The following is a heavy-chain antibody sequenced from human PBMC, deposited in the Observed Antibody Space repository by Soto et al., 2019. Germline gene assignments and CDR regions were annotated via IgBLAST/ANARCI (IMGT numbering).Heavy chain of an antibody. CDR3: ATPVSSGYQAFEV. D-gene: IGHD3-22*01. J-gene: IGHJ3*01. V-gene: IGHV4-39*01. CDR1: GGSIISSSYY. Sequence: KTSETLSLTCTVSGGSIISSSYYWGWIRQPPGKGLEWIGSIYSSGSTYYNPSLKSRVTISVDTSKNQFSLKLSSVTAADTAVHYCATPVSSGYQAFEVWGQGTMVTVSS. CDR2: IYSSGST.